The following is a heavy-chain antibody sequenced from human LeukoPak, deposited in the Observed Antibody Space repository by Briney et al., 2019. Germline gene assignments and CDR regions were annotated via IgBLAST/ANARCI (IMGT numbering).Heavy chain of an antibody. CDR1: GGTFSSYA. Sequence: ASVKVSCKASGGTFSSYAISWVRQARGQGLEWMGRNIPIFGTANYAQKFQGRVTITTDESTSTAYMELSSLRSEDTAVYYCAREARSDYDYVWGSSLPVSYMDVWGKGTTVTVSS. CDR2: NIPIFGTA. V-gene: IGHV1-69*05. J-gene: IGHJ6*03. D-gene: IGHD3-16*01. CDR3: AREARSDYDYVWGSSLPVSYMDV.